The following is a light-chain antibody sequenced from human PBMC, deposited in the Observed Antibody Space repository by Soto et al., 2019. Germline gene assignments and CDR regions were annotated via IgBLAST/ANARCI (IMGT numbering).Light chain of an antibody. J-gene: IGKJ2*01. CDR3: QVYNSY. V-gene: IGKV1-5*01. CDR1: QSISTY. CDR2: DAS. Sequence: DIQMTQSPSTLSASVGDRVTITCRASQSISTYLAWYQQKPGKAPKVLIYDASSLESGVPSRFSGSGSGTEFTLTISSLQPDDFATYYCQVYNSYFGPGTRLEIK.